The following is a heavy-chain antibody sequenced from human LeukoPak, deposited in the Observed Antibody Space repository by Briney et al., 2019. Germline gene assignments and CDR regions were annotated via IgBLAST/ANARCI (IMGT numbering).Heavy chain of an antibody. V-gene: IGHV4-31*03. CDR2: IYYSGST. Sequence: SETLSLTCTVSGGSISSGGYYWSWIRQHPGKGLEWIGYIYYSGSTYYNPSLKSRVTISVDTSKNQFSLKLSSVTAADPAVYYCARDAVDAFDIWGQGTMVTVSS. CDR3: ARDAVDAFDI. J-gene: IGHJ3*02. CDR1: GGSISSGGYY.